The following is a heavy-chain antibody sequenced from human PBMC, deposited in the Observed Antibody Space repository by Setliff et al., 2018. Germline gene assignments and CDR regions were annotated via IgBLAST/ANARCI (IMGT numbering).Heavy chain of an antibody. CDR1: GGTFSDYY. D-gene: IGHD6-19*01. CDR2: INHRGST. Sequence: SETLSLTCAAYGGTFSDYYWTWIRQPPGKGLEWVGEINHRGSTTYNPSLKSRVTISGDTSKSQFSLRLSSVTAADTAVYYCARKVEQWLTPHFDYWGQGALVTVSS. V-gene: IGHV4-34*01. J-gene: IGHJ4*02. CDR3: ARKVEQWLTPHFDY.